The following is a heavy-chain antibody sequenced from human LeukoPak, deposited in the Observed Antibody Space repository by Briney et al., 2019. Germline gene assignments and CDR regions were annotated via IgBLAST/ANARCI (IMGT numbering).Heavy chain of an antibody. CDR1: GGTFSSYT. D-gene: IGHD2-2*01. Sequence: SVKVSCKASGGTFSSYTISWVRQAPGQGLEWMGRIIPILGIANYAQKFQGRVTITADKSASTAYMELSSLRSEDTAVYYCARDWSWYCSSTSCFHYYVDYWGQGTLVTVSS. J-gene: IGHJ4*02. CDR2: IIPILGIA. CDR3: ARDWSWYCSSTSCFHYYVDY. V-gene: IGHV1-69*04.